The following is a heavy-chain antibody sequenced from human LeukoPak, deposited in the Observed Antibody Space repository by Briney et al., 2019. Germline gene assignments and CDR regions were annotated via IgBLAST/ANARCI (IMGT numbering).Heavy chain of an antibody. J-gene: IGHJ4*02. CDR3: ARVPVAGRTFDY. CDR1: GGSISSYY. CDR2: IYYSGST. V-gene: IGHV4-59*01. Sequence: SETLSLTCTVSGGSISSYYWSWIRQPPGKGLEWIGYIYYSGSTNYNPSLKSRVTISVDTSKNQFSLKLSSATAADTAVYYCARVPVAGRTFDYWGQGTLVTVSS. D-gene: IGHD6-19*01.